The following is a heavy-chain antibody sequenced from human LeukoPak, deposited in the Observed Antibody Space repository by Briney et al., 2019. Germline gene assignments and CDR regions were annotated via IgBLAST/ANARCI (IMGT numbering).Heavy chain of an antibody. CDR1: VGSFSGHY. Sequence: PSETLSLTCAVYVGSFSGHYWSWIRQPPGQGLEWIGEINHSGSTNYNPSLKSRVTISVDTSKNQFSLKLSSVTAADTAVYYCARGPDYDFWSGYYTEDQFDYWGQGTLVTVSS. CDR2: INHSGST. D-gene: IGHD3-3*01. CDR3: ARGPDYDFWSGYYTEDQFDY. V-gene: IGHV4-34*01. J-gene: IGHJ4*02.